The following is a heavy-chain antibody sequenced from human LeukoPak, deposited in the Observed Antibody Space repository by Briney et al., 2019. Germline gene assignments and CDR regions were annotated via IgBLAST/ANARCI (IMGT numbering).Heavy chain of an antibody. CDR2: IIPILGIA. CDR1: GGTFSSYA. V-gene: IGHV1-69*04. D-gene: IGHD3-16*02. J-gene: IGHJ4*02. Sequence: GASVKVSCKASGGTFSSYAISWVRQAPGQGLEWMGRIIPILGIANYAQKFQGRVTITADKSTGTAYMELSSLRSEDTAVYYCARDKRGFGGVIVGDYWGQGTLVTVSS. CDR3: ARDKRGFGGVIVGDY.